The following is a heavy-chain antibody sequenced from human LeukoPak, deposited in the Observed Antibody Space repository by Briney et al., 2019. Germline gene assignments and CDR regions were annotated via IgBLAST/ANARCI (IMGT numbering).Heavy chain of an antibody. CDR2: ISSSGSTI. D-gene: IGHD6-19*01. J-gene: IGHJ4*02. Sequence: SGGSLRLSCAASGFTFSSYEMNWVRQAPGKGLEWVSYISSSGSTICYADSVKGRFTISRDNAKNSPYLQMNSLRAEDTAVYYCASPGSIAVAGTAFDYWGQGTLVTVSS. CDR1: GFTFSSYE. CDR3: ASPGSIAVAGTAFDY. V-gene: IGHV3-48*03.